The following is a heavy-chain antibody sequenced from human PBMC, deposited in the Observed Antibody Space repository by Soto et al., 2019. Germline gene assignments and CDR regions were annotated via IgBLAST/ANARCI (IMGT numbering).Heavy chain of an antibody. J-gene: IGHJ3*02. V-gene: IGHV3-21*01. CDR3: ARQSTLGYSSGWGTFDI. D-gene: IGHD6-19*01. CDR2: ISSSSSYI. Sequence: GGSLRLSCAASEFTFSSYSMNWVRQAPGKGLEWVSSISSSSSYIYYADSLKGRFTISRDNAKNSLYLQMNSLGAEDTAVYYCARQSTLGYSSGWGTFDIRGQGTMVTVS. CDR1: EFTFSSYS.